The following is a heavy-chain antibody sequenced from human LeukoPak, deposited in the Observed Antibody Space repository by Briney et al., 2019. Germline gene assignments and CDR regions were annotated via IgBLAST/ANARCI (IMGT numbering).Heavy chain of an antibody. D-gene: IGHD6-13*01. V-gene: IGHV1-8*03. CDR3: AREAAAGTFDY. J-gene: IGHJ4*02. CDR1: GHTFTSYD. Sequence: ASVKVSCKASGHTFTSYDINWVRQATGQGLEWMGWMNPNSGNTGYAQKFQGRVTITRNTSISTAYMELSSLRSEDTAAYYCAREAAAGTFDYWGQGTLVTVSS. CDR2: MNPNSGNT.